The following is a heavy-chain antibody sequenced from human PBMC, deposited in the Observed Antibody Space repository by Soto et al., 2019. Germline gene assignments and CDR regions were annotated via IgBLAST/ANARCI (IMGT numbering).Heavy chain of an antibody. CDR1: GGSISSSSYY. Sequence: PSETLSLTCTVSGGSISSSSYYWVLIRQAPGKGLEWIGSIYYSGSTYYNPSLKSRVTISVDTSKNQFSLKLSSVTAADTAVYYCARLKVTGDDYYYYGMDVWGQGTTVTVSS. D-gene: IGHD4-17*01. CDR3: ARLKVTGDDYYYYGMDV. V-gene: IGHV4-39*01. CDR2: IYYSGST. J-gene: IGHJ6*02.